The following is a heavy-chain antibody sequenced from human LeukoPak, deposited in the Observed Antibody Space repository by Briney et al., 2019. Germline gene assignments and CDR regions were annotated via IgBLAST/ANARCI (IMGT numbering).Heavy chain of an antibody. CDR3: ARGPHDYFDY. CDR1: GFXFSDHY. V-gene: IGHV3-11*06. D-gene: IGHD3-3*01. Sequence: GGSLRLSCAASGFXFSDHYISWIRQAPGKGLEWVSYISSSRSFTNYADSVKGRFTISRDTAKNSLYLQMNSLRAEDTAVYYCARGPHDYFDYWGQGTLVTVSS. J-gene: IGHJ4*02. CDR2: ISSSRSFT.